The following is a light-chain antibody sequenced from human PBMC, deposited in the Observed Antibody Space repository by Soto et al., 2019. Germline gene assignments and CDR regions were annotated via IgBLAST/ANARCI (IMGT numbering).Light chain of an antibody. J-gene: IGKJ3*01. CDR2: DAS. Sequence: IVLTQSPAPLSLSPGERATLSCRASQSVSSYLAWYQQKPGQAPRLLIYDASNRATGIPARCSGSGSGAHFSLTIRSLEPDDFAVYYCQQSINLPLFLFGPGTKVHTK. CDR1: QSVSSY. CDR3: QQSINLPLFL. V-gene: IGKV3-11*01.